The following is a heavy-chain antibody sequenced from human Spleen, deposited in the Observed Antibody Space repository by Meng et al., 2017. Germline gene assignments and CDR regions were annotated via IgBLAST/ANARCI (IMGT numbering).Heavy chain of an antibody. CDR2: ISGTGGRT. J-gene: IGHJ4*01. CDR1: GFTFRSYA. CDR3: AKGAYYDNSGYYYFDY. D-gene: IGHD3-22*01. V-gene: IGHV3-23*01. Sequence: GESLKISCAASGFTFRSYAMSWVRQTSGKGLEWVSGISGTGGRTNYADSVKGRFTISRDDSMHMLYLQMNSLRAEDTAVYYCAKGAYYDNSGYYYFDYWGQGTPVTSSS.